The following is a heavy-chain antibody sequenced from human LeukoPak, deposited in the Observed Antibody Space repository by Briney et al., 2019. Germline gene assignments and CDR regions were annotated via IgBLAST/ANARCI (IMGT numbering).Heavy chain of an antibody. V-gene: IGHV1-2*02. CDR3: ARDWGLILRANWFDP. D-gene: IGHD2-15*01. CDR1: GYTFTGYY. Sequence: ASVKVSCKASGYTFTGYYMHWVRQSPGQGLEWMGWINPNSGGTNYAQKFQGRVTMTRDTSISTAYMELSRLRSDDTAVYYCARDWGLILRANWFDPWGQGTLVTVSS. J-gene: IGHJ5*02. CDR2: INPNSGGT.